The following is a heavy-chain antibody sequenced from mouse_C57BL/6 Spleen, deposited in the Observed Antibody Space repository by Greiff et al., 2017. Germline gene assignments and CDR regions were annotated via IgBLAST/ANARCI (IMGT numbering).Heavy chain of an antibody. CDR2: IDPSDSYT. Sequence: QVQLQQSGAELVKPGASVKLSCKASGYTFTSYWMQWVKQRPGQGLEWIGEIDPSDSYTNYNQKFKGKATLTVDTSSSTAYMQLSSLTSEDSAVYYCARGDYDLAWFAYWGQGTLVTVSA. CDR3: ARGDYDLAWFAY. CDR1: GYTFTSYW. V-gene: IGHV1-50*01. D-gene: IGHD2-4*01. J-gene: IGHJ3*01.